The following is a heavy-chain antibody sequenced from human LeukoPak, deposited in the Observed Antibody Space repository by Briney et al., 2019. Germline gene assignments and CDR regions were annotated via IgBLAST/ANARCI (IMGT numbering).Heavy chain of an antibody. CDR1: GYTFTSYY. V-gene: IGHV1-46*01. J-gene: IGHJ6*03. Sequence: ASVKVSCKASGYTFTSYYIHWVRQAPGQGLEWMGIINPGGGSPNYAQKFQGRVTMTRDTSTSTVYMELSSLRSEDTAVYYCATRKPFDYDFWSGYDPFYYYYMDVWGKGTTVTVSS. CDR3: ATRKPFDYDFWSGYDPFYYYYMDV. CDR2: INPGGGSP. D-gene: IGHD3-3*01.